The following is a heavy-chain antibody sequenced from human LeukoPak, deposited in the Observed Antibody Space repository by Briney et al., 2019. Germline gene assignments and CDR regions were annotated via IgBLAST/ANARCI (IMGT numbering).Heavy chain of an antibody. D-gene: IGHD5-18*01. Sequence: LSLTCTVSGGSISSGSYYWSWIRQAPGKGLEWVSYISSSGSTIYYADSVKGRFTISRDNAKNSLYLQMNSLRAEDTAVYYCARDDVDVDTAMVYFDYWGQGTLVTVSS. V-gene: IGHV3-11*04. J-gene: IGHJ4*02. CDR2: ISSSGSTI. CDR1: GGSISSGSYY. CDR3: ARDDVDVDTAMVYFDY.